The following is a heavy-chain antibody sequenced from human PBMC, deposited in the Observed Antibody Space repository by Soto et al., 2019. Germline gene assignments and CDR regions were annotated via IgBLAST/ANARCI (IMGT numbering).Heavy chain of an antibody. D-gene: IGHD6-13*01. CDR1: GDSISSGNFY. CDR3: GRTNLLTAGGGIDY. Sequence: QVQLQESGPRLVRPSQTLSLTCTVSGDSISSGNFYWSWVRQPPGKGLEWIGYIFHSGRPSYEPSLESRLSISADTSQNQIFLTLRSVTAADTAVYYCGRTNLLTAGGGIDYWGQGTLVTVSS. J-gene: IGHJ4*02. V-gene: IGHV4-30-4*01. CDR2: IFHSGRP.